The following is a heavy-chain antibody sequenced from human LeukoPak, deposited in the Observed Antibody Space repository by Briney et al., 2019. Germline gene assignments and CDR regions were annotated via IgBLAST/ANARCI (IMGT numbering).Heavy chain of an antibody. V-gene: IGHV3-23*01. CDR2: MSSSDDGR. Sequence: GGSLRLSCAASGFSFSSYAMSWVRQAPGKGLEWVSAMSSSDDGRYYAASVRGRLTISRATSRSTLDLQMNSLRAEEAAVYYCAKAPVTSCRGAFCYPFDYWGQGTLVTVSS. D-gene: IGHD2-15*01. CDR1: GFSFSSYA. J-gene: IGHJ4*02. CDR3: AKAPVTSCRGAFCYPFDY.